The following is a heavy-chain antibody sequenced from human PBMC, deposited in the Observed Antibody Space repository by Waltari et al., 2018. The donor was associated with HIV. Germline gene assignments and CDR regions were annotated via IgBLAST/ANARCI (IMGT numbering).Heavy chain of an antibody. CDR2: INCGKGNT. Sequence: QVQLVQSGAEVAKPGASVRLSCKHSGYTFGDYAIHWGRQAPGQGLEWMGWINCGKGNTRYSETSQGRFTITRDASAATAYLEVTNLRSEDTALYYCAREPIISVANNAFDVWGLGSMVTVSS. V-gene: IGHV1-3*01. J-gene: IGHJ3*01. CDR3: AREPIISVANNAFDV. CDR1: GYTFGDYA. D-gene: IGHD6-19*01.